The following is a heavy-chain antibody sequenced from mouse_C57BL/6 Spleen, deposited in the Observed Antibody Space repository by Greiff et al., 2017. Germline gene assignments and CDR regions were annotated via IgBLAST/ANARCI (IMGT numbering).Heavy chain of an antibody. Sequence: LVESGPELVKPGASVKISCKASGYAFSSSWMNWVKQRPGKGLEWIGRIYPGDGDTNYNGKFKGKATLTADKSSSTAYMQLSSLTSEDSAVYFCARQTGRYYAMDYWGQGTSVTVSS. CDR2: IYPGDGDT. CDR3: ARQTGRYYAMDY. J-gene: IGHJ4*01. CDR1: GYAFSSSW. D-gene: IGHD4-1*01. V-gene: IGHV1-82*01.